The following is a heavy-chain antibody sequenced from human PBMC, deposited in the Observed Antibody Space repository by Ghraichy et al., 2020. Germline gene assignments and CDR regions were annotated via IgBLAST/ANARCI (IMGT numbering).Heavy chain of an antibody. CDR1: GFTVSSNY. CDR2: IYSGGST. Sequence: LSLTCAASGFTVSSNYMSWVRQAPGKGLEWVSVIYSGGSTYYADSVKGRFTISRDNSKNTLYLQMNSLRAEDTAVYYCAKILYYYYGMDVWGQGTTVTVSS. CDR3: AKILYYYYGMDV. V-gene: IGHV3-53*01. J-gene: IGHJ6*02.